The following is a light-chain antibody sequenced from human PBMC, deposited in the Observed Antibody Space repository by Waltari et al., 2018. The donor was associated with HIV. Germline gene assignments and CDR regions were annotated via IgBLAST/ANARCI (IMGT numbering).Light chain of an antibody. Sequence: EIVMTQSPATLSVSPGERATLSCRPSQSVSSNLAWYQQKPGQAPRLLIYDASTRATGIPARFSGSGSGTDFSLTISSLQSEDFAVYYCLQYNNWWSFGQGTKVEIK. V-gene: IGKV3-15*01. CDR2: DAS. CDR3: LQYNNWWS. CDR1: QSVSSN. J-gene: IGKJ1*01.